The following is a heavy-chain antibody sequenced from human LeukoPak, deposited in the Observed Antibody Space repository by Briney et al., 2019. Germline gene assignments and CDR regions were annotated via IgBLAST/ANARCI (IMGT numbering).Heavy chain of an antibody. V-gene: IGHV3-7*01. CDR2: IKQNGSEE. Sequence: GGSLRLSCAASGFTVSSNYMSWVRQAPGKGLEWVANIKQNGSEEVYVDSVKGRFTISRDNTKNSLYLQMNSLRVEDTAVYYCADLGVGFWGQGTLVSVSS. D-gene: IGHD2-8*01. CDR1: GFTVSSNY. J-gene: IGHJ4*02. CDR3: ADLGVGF.